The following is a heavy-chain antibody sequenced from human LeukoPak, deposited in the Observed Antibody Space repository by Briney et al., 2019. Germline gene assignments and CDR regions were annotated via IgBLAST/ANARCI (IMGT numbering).Heavy chain of an antibody. D-gene: IGHD3-10*01. Sequence: GGSLRLSCAVSGFTFSSYSMNWVRQAPGKGLEWVSSISTSSSYIYYADSVKGRFTISRDNAKNSLYLQMNSLRAEDTAVYYCARSPYGEFNAFDIWGQGTMVTVSS. V-gene: IGHV3-21*01. J-gene: IGHJ3*02. CDR2: ISTSSSYI. CDR3: ARSPYGEFNAFDI. CDR1: GFTFSSYS.